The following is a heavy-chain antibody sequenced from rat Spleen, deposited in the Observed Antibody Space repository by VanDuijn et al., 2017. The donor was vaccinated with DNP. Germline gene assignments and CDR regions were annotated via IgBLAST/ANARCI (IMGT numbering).Heavy chain of an antibody. J-gene: IGHJ3*01. CDR1: GFTFSDYN. Sequence: EVQLVESGGGLVQPGRSLKLSCAASGFTFSDYNMAWVRQAPKKGLEWVATITFDGSKSYYRDSVKGRFTVSRDNAKYTLYLHMDSLRSDDTATYYCARHFYGDYSARFAYWGQGTLITVSS. CDR3: ARHFYGDYSARFAY. CDR2: ITFDGSKS. V-gene: IGHV5-7*01. D-gene: IGHD1-11*01.